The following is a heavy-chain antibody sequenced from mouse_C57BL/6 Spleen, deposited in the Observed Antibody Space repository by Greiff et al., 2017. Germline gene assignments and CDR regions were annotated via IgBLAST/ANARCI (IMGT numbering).Heavy chain of an antibody. J-gene: IGHJ2*01. CDR1: GFNIKDDY. D-gene: IGHD1-1*01. Sequence: EVQLQQSGAELVRPGASVKLSCTASGFNIKDDYMHWVKQRPEQGLEWIGWIDPENGDTEYASKFQGKATITADTSSNTAYLQLSSLTSEDTAIYYCARELRGYFDYWGQGTTLTVSS. CDR3: ARELRGYFDY. CDR2: IDPENGDT. V-gene: IGHV14-4*01.